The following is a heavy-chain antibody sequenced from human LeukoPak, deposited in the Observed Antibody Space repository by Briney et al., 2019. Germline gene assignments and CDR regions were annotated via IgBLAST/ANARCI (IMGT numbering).Heavy chain of an antibody. D-gene: IGHD4-23*01. CDR1: GDSISTYY. Sequence: SETLSLTCTVSGDSISTYYWSWIRQPPGKGLEWIGYIYYGVTSDYNPSLKSRVTMSVDMSTRQISLKLSSVTAADTAVYYCARDLRHVGSVVTRGGFDYWGQGTLVTVSS. V-gene: IGHV4-59*01. CDR3: ARDLRHVGSVVTRGGFDY. CDR2: IYYGVTS. J-gene: IGHJ4*02.